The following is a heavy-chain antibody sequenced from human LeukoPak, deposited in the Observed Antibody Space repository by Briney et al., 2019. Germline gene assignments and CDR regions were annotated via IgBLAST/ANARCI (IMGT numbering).Heavy chain of an antibody. CDR2: ISYDGSNK. V-gene: IGHV3-30*04. Sequence: GRSLRLSCAASEFTFSSYTMHWVRQAPGKGLEWVAVISYDGSNKYYADSVQGRFTISRDNSKNTLYLQMNSLRAEDTAVYYCARVADPTAFYYGMDVWGQGTTVTVSS. CDR3: ARVADPTAFYYGMDV. CDR1: EFTFSSYT. D-gene: IGHD2-15*01. J-gene: IGHJ6*02.